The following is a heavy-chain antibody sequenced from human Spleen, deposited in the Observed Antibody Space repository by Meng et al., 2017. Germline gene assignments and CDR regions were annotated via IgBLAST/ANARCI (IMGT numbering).Heavy chain of an antibody. Sequence: GESLKISCAASGFTFSNYWMTWVRQAPGKGLEWVANIKQDGRERNYVDSVKGRFTISRDNSKNSLYLEMNSLRVEDTAVYYCANGRMGARPSYYYGMDVWGQGTTVTVSS. V-gene: IGHV3-7*01. CDR2: IKQDGRER. J-gene: IGHJ6*02. CDR3: ANGRMGARPSYYYGMDV. D-gene: IGHD1-26*01. CDR1: GFTFSNYW.